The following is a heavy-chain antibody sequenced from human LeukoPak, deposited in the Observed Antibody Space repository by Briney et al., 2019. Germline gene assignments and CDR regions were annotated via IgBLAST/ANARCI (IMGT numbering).Heavy chain of an antibody. V-gene: IGHV4-4*07. Sequence: SETLSLTCTVSGRSISSYYWSWIRQPAGKGLEWIGRIYTIGSTNYNPSLTRRVTMSVDTSTTQFSLKLSSAPAADTAVYYCASGEYCSSTSCYGLDAFAIWGQGTMGTVSS. CDR1: GRSISSYY. CDR2: IYTIGST. D-gene: IGHD2-2*01. J-gene: IGHJ3*02. CDR3: ASGEYCSSTSCYGLDAFAI.